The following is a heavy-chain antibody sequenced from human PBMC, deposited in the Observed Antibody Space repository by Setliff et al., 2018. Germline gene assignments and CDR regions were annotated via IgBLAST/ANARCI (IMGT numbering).Heavy chain of an antibody. V-gene: IGHV5-51*01. CDR1: GYNFTTYW. D-gene: IGHD3-22*01. CDR2: IHPGDSDT. J-gene: IGHJ3*02. CDR3: ASTDYDTSGYYYVADAFDI. Sequence: EESLKISCKGSGYNFTTYWIGWVRQMPGKGLEWMGIIHPGDSDTRYSPSFQGQVTISVDKSISTAYLQWSSLKASDTAMYYCASTDYDTSGYYYVADAFDIWGQGTMVTVSS.